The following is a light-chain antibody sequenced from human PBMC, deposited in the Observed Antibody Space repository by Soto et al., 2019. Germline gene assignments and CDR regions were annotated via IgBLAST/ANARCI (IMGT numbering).Light chain of an antibody. J-gene: IGLJ2*01. V-gene: IGLV2-11*01. CDR3: WSYAGYHTVVV. CDR2: DVS. CDR1: SSDVGGYNY. Sequence: QSALTQPRSVSGSPGQSVTISCTGTSSDVGGYNYVSWYQQHPGKVPKLMIYDVSKRPSGVPDRFSGSKSGNTASLTISGLHAEDEADYYCWSYAGYHTVVVFGGGTKLTVL.